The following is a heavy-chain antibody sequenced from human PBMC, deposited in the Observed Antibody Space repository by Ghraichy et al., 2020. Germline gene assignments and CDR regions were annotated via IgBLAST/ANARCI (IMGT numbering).Heavy chain of an antibody. CDR3: ARDSSSCYNRFDY. CDR2: IKQDGSEK. Sequence: GGSLRLSCAASGFTFSSYWMSWVRQAPGKGLEWVANIKQDGSEKYYVDSVKGRFTISRDNAKNSLYLQMNSLRAEDTAVYYCARDSSSCYNRFDYWGQGTLVTVSS. CDR1: GFTFSSYW. V-gene: IGHV3-7*04. J-gene: IGHJ4*02. D-gene: IGHD6-13*01.